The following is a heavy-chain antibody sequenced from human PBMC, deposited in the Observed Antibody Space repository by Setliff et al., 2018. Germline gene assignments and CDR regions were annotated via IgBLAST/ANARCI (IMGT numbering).Heavy chain of an antibody. CDR1: GLTFNSYA. CDR2: VSVSGGNT. D-gene: IGHD3-3*01. V-gene: IGHV3-23*01. CDR3: AGQGPIFGSGLIPGFDQ. J-gene: IGHJ4*02. Sequence: SCAASGLTFNSYAMSWVRQAPGKGLEWVSTVSVSGGNTYYTDSVKGRFTTSRDNSKNTLSLQMSSLRTEDTAIYFCAGQGPIFGSGLIPGFDQWGQGTMVTVSS.